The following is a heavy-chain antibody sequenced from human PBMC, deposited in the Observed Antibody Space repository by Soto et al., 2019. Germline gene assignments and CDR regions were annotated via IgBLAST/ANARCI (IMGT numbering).Heavy chain of an antibody. J-gene: IGHJ6*02. CDR3: AAPRTDGYKVPDPSTYYYYGLDV. Sequence: SVKVSCKASGGSFSTYAISWVRQAPGQGLEWMGGIIPIFGTPNYAQKFQGRVTITADRSTSTAYLELNSLRSEDTAMYYCAAPRTDGYKVPDPSTYYYYGLDVWGQGTTVTVSS. CDR2: IIPIFGTP. D-gene: IGHD5-12*01. V-gene: IGHV1-69*06. CDR1: GGSFSTYA.